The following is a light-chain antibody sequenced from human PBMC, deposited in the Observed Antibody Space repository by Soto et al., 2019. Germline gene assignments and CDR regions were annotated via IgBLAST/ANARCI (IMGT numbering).Light chain of an antibody. V-gene: IGLV2-14*01. CDR3: NSYTSKSTGV. Sequence: QSVLTQPASVSGSPGQSITISCTGTSSGVGGYNYVSWYQQHPGKAPKLIIYEVSNRPSGVSNRFSGSKSGNTASLTISGLQAEDEADYYCNSYTSKSTGVFGTGTKLTVL. CDR1: SSGVGGYNY. CDR2: EVS. J-gene: IGLJ1*01.